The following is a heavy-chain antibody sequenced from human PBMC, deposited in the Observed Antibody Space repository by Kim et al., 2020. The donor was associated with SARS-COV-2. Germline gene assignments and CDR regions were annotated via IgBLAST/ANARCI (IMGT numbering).Heavy chain of an antibody. J-gene: IGHJ4*02. CDR3: AKIATTVTSNFDY. V-gene: IGHV3-53*03. D-gene: IGHD4-17*01. Sequence: YPGAFKGRFSISRDNSKNTLYLQMTSLRAEDTAVYYCAKIATTVTSNFDYWGQGTLVTVSS.